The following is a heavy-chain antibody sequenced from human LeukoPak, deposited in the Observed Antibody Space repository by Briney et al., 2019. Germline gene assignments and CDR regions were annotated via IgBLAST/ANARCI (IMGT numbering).Heavy chain of an antibody. J-gene: IGHJ2*01. CDR2: INHSGST. Sequence: PSETLSLTCAVYGGSFSGYYWSWIRQPPGKGLEWIGEINHSGSTNYNPSLKSRVTISVDTSKNQFSLKLSSVTAADTAVYYCARVRRYCSSTSCYPARGLDLWGRGTLVTVSS. CDR1: GGSFSGYY. CDR3: ARVRRYCSSTSCYPARGLDL. V-gene: IGHV4-34*01. D-gene: IGHD2-2*01.